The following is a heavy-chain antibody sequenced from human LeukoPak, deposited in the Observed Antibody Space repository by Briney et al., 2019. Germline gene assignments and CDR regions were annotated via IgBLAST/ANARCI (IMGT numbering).Heavy chain of an antibody. CDR1: GFTFSNNW. V-gene: IGHV3-7*01. CDR2: VKKDGSEK. Sequence: GGSLRLSCAASGFTFSNNWMTWVRQAPGKGLEWVASVKKDGSEKYHVDSVKGRFTISRDNAKNSLYLQMSSLRVEDTAVYYCATFKPPHGITGTGARFDPWGQGTLVTVSS. J-gene: IGHJ5*02. D-gene: IGHD1-7*01. CDR3: ATFKPPHGITGTGARFDP.